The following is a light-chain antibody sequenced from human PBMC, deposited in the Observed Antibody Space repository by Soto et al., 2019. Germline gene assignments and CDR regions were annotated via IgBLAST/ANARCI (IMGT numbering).Light chain of an antibody. Sequence: DIVLTQSPGTLSLSPGETAYLSCRASQNVDTSLAWYQQRPGRAPRLLMSEASRRAAGIPARFSGTGSGTDFTLIINSLEPEDVAGYYCQQRYNWTLTFGAGTRVEI. CDR1: QNVDTS. V-gene: IGKV3-11*01. CDR2: EAS. CDR3: QQRYNWTLT. J-gene: IGKJ4*01.